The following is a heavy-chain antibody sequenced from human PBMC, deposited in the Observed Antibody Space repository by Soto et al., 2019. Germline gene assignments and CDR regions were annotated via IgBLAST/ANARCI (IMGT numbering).Heavy chain of an antibody. J-gene: IGHJ4*02. CDR2: IFDSGST. V-gene: IGHV4-30-4*01. CDR3: SSLGYCSGGRCFRHPVDY. CDR1: GGSISSGVHS. Sequence: SETLSLTCTVSGGSISSGVHSWSWIRQPPGKGLEWIGHIFDSGSTYYNPSLKSRVTISVDTSKNQFSLTLSSVTAADTAVYYCSSLGYCSGGRCFRHPVDYWGQGALVTGSS. D-gene: IGHD2-15*01.